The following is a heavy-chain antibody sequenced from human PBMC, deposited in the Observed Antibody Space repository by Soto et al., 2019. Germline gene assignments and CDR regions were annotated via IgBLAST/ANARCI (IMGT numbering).Heavy chain of an antibody. CDR2: IYWDDDK. Sequence: QITLKESGPTVVKPTQTLTLTCTFSGFSLSTSGVGVGWVRQPPGKALECLALIYWDDDKRYSPSLKSRLTIAKHTPQTHVVLTMTNMDPVDTTTYYCAHSPRYCSCGSCYTTWFDPWGQGTLVTVSS. D-gene: IGHD2-15*01. CDR1: GFSLSTSGVG. V-gene: IGHV2-5*02. CDR3: AHSPRYCSCGSCYTTWFDP. J-gene: IGHJ5*02.